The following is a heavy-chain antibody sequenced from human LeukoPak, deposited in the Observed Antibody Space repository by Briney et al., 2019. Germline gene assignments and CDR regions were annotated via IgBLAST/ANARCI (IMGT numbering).Heavy chain of an antibody. CDR2: ISGSGGST. CDR1: GFTFSSCA. V-gene: IGHV3-23*01. Sequence: GGSLRLSCAASGFTFSSCAMSWVRQAPGKGLEWDSAISGSGGSTYYADSVKGRFTISRDNSKNTLYLQMNSLRAEDTAVYYCASTGYGSGSYRKTSHFDYWGQGTLVTVSS. J-gene: IGHJ4*02. CDR3: ASTGYGSGSYRKTSHFDY. D-gene: IGHD3-10*01.